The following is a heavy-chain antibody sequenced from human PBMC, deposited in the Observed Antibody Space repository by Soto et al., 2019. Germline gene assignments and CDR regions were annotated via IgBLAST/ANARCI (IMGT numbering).Heavy chain of an antibody. V-gene: IGHV4-59*01. CDR1: GGSISSYY. J-gene: IGHJ4*02. Sequence: SETLSLTCTVSGGSISSYYWSWIRQPPGKGLEWIGYIYYSGSTNYNPSLKSRVTISVDTSKNQFSLKLSSVTAADTAVYYCSASYYGSSGYCGIDYWGRGTLVTVSS. D-gene: IGHD3-22*01. CDR2: IYYSGST. CDR3: SASYYGSSGYCGIDY.